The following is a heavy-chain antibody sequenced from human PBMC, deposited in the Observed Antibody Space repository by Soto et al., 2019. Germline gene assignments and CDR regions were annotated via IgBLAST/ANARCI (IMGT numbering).Heavy chain of an antibody. CDR3: ASAIVVVVAATQDYYGMDV. J-gene: IGHJ6*02. CDR2: IIPIFGTA. D-gene: IGHD2-15*01. V-gene: IGHV1-69*06. Sequence: SVKVSCKASGGTFSSYAISWVRQAPGQGLEWMGGIIPIFGTANYAQKFQGRVTITADKSTSTAYMELSSLRSEDTAVYYCASAIVVVVAATQDYYGMDVWGQGTTVTVSS. CDR1: GGTFSSYA.